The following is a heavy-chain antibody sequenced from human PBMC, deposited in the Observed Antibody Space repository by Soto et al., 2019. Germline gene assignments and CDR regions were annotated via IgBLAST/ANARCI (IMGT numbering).Heavy chain of an antibody. Sequence: QVQLVESGGGVVQPGRSLRLSCAASGFTFSSYGMRWVRQAPGKGLEWVAVISYDGSNKYYADSVKGRFTISRDNSKNTLYLQMNSLRAEDTAVYYCARALIAAAGTYDPWGQGTLVTVSS. CDR3: ARALIAAAGTYDP. CDR1: GFTFSSYG. D-gene: IGHD6-13*01. V-gene: IGHV3-30*03. J-gene: IGHJ5*02. CDR2: ISYDGSNK.